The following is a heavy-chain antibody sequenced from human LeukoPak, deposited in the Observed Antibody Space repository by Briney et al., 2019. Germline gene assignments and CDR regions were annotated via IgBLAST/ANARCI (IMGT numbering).Heavy chain of an antibody. Sequence: ASVKVSCKASGGTFSSYAISWVRQAPGQGLEWMGGIIPIFGTANYGQKFQGRARITADESTSTAYMELSSLRSEDTAVYYCARDLAAAVYTSTHPPFDPWGQGTLVTVSS. V-gene: IGHV1-69*13. CDR2: IIPIFGTA. J-gene: IGHJ5*02. CDR1: GGTFSSYA. CDR3: ARDLAAAVYTSTHPPFDP. D-gene: IGHD6-13*01.